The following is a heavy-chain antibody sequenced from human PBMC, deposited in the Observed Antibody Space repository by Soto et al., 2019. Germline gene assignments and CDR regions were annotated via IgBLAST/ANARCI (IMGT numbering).Heavy chain of an antibody. CDR2: IYWDDDK. CDR1: GFSLSTSGVG. V-gene: IGHV2-5*02. Sequence: QITLKESGPTLVKPTQTLTLTCTFSGFSLSTSGVGVGWIRQPPGKALEWLALIYWDDDKRYSPSLKSRLTIXKXISKNQVVRTMTNMDPVDTATYYCAHRLRSGWYFDYWGQGTLVTVSS. J-gene: IGHJ4*02. D-gene: IGHD6-19*01. CDR3: AHRLRSGWYFDY.